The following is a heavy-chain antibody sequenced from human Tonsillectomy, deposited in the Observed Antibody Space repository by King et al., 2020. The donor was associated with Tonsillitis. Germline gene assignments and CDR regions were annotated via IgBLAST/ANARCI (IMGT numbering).Heavy chain of an antibody. V-gene: IGHV4-59*01. CDR2: IYYSGST. Sequence: VQLQESGPGLVKPSETLSLTCTVSGGSISSYYWSWIRQPPGKGLEWIGYIYYSGSTNYNPSLKSRCTISVDTSKNQFSLKLSSVTAADTAVYYCAREVAGFDYYYMDVWGKGTTVTVSS. D-gene: IGHD5-12*01. CDR3: AREVAGFDYYYMDV. J-gene: IGHJ6*03. CDR1: GGSISSYY.